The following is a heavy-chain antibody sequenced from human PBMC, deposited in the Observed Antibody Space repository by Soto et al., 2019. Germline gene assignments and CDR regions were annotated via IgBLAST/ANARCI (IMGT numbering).Heavy chain of an antibody. J-gene: IGHJ4*02. CDR2: IYYSGST. CDR3: ARSSQSTVTTCDY. Sequence: QVQLQESGPGLVKPSQTLSLTCTVSGGSISSGGYYWSWIRQHPGKGLEWIGYIYYSGSTYYNPSRQRRVTISVDTSKNQFSLKLSSVTAADTAVYYCARSSQSTVTTCDYWGQGTLVTVSS. V-gene: IGHV4-31*03. D-gene: IGHD4-17*01. CDR1: GGSISSGGYY.